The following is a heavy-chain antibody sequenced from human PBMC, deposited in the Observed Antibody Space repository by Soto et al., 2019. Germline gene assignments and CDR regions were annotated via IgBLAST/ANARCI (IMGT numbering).Heavy chain of an antibody. CDR3: ARVTPGNNLYYLSGLDF. Sequence: PGGSLRLSCVASGFTFDTYGIHWVRQAPGKGLQWVALISYEGSNTYYADSVRGRFTISRDNSKNTLYLQMNTLRPEDTGLYYCARVTPGNNLYYLSGLDFWGPGTLVTVSS. V-gene: IGHV3-30-3*01. D-gene: IGHD3-22*01. CDR2: ISYEGSNT. J-gene: IGHJ4*02. CDR1: GFTFDTYG.